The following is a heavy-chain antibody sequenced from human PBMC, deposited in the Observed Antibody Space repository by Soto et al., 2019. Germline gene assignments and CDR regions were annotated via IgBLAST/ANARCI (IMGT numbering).Heavy chain of an antibody. CDR2: IYYGEKT. CDR1: GASFTSYY. J-gene: IGHJ5*02. D-gene: IGHD1-1*01. Sequence: QVQPQESGPGLVKPSETLSLTCTVSGASFTSYYWSWIRQPPGKGLEWIGYIYYGEKTNYNPSLKNRVTISRDTSKNQVFLRLTSVTAADTAMYYCARRRTERHNWFDPWGQGTLVTVSS. V-gene: IGHV4-59*01. CDR3: ARRRTERHNWFDP.